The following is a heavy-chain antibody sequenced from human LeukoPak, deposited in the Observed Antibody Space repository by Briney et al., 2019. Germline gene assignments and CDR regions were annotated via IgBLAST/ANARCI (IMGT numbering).Heavy chain of an antibody. J-gene: IGHJ3*02. Sequence: SETLSLTCTVSGGSISSYYWSWIRQPPGKGLEWIGYIYYSGSTNYNPSLKSRVTISVDTSKNQFSLKLSSVTAADTAVYYFARVYGTDAFDIWGQGTMVTVSS. CDR1: GGSISSYY. V-gene: IGHV4-59*01. CDR2: IYYSGST. CDR3: ARVYGTDAFDI. D-gene: IGHD3-10*01.